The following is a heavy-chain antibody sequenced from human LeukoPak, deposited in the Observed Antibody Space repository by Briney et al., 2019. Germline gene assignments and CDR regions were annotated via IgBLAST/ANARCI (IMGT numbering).Heavy chain of an antibody. D-gene: IGHD2-2*01. Sequence: GGSLRLSCAASGFTFRTYAMSWVRRAPGKGLEWVSAFSGSGDSTYYADSVKGRFTISRDNAKNSLYLQMNSLRAEDTAVYYCARDRTRGWPYCSSTSCSESDYWGQGTLVTVSS. V-gene: IGHV3-23*01. CDR3: ARDRTRGWPYCSSTSCSESDY. J-gene: IGHJ4*02. CDR2: FSGSGDST. CDR1: GFTFRTYA.